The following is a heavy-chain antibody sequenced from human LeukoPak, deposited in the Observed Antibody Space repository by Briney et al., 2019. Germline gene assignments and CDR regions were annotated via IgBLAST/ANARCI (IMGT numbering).Heavy chain of an antibody. D-gene: IGHD6-19*01. J-gene: IGHJ4*02. CDR3: ARDGVYSSGWYGDY. CDR2: INPNSGGT. CDR1: GYTFTGYY. Sequence: GASVKVSCKASGYTFTGYYMHWVRQAPGQGLEWMGWINPNSGGTSYAQKFQGRVTMTRDTSISTAYMELSRLRSDDTAVYYCARDGVYSSGWYGDYWGQGTLVTVSS. V-gene: IGHV1-2*02.